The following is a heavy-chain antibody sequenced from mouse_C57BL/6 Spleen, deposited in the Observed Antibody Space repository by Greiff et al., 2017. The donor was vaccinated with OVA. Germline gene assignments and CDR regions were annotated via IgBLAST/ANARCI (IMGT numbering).Heavy chain of an antibody. J-gene: IGHJ4*01. CDR1: GFTFSDYY. V-gene: IGHV5-16*01. CDR2: INYDGSST. CDR3: AREGTGGSSYDYAMDY. D-gene: IGHD1-1*01. Sequence: EVMLVESEGGLVQPGSSMKLSCTASGFTFSDYYMAWVRQVPEKGLEWVANINYDGSSTYYLDSLKSRFIISRDNAKNILYLQMSSLKSEDTATYYCAREGTGGSSYDYAMDYWGQGTSVTVSS.